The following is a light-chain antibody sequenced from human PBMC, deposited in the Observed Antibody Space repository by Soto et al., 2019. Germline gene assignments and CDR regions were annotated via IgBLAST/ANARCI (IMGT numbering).Light chain of an antibody. J-gene: IGLJ1*01. V-gene: IGLV1-40*01. Sequence: QSVLTQPPSVSGAPGQRVTISCTGSSSNIGAGHDVHWYQQLPGTAPKLLIYANNNRPSVVADRFSGSRSGSSASLAIAGLQAEDEADDDCQSYDSSMSGSNVFGTGTKLTVL. CDR3: QSYDSSMSGSNV. CDR2: ANN. CDR1: SSNIGAGHD.